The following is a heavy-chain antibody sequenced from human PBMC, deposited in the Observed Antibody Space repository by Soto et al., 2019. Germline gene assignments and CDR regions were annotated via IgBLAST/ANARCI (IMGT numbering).Heavy chain of an antibody. CDR1: GFTFSSYG. Sequence: QVQLVESGGGVVQPGRSLRLSCAASGFTFSSYGMHWVRQAPGKGLEWVAVISYDGSNKYYADSVKGRFTISRDNSKNTLYLQMNSLRAEDTAVYYCAKDRYSSGWYAGVIDYWGQGTLVTVSS. J-gene: IGHJ4*02. CDR2: ISYDGSNK. V-gene: IGHV3-30*18. D-gene: IGHD6-19*01. CDR3: AKDRYSSGWYAGVIDY.